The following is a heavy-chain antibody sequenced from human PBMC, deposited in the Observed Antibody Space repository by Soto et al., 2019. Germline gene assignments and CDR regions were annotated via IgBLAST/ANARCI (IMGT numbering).Heavy chain of an antibody. J-gene: IGHJ5*02. CDR2: IYYSGST. CDR3: ASSTPYYYDSSGLLRFDP. D-gene: IGHD3-22*01. Sequence: SETLSLTCTVSGGSISSGGYYWSWIRQHPGKGLEWIGYIYYSGSTYYNPSLKSRVTISVDTSKNQFSLKLSSVTAADTAVYYCASSTPYYYDSSGLLRFDPWGQGTQVTVSS. V-gene: IGHV4-31*03. CDR1: GGSISSGGYY.